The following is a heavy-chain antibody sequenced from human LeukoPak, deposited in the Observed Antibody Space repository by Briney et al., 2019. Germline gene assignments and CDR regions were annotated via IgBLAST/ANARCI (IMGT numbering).Heavy chain of an antibody. CDR2: IKSDGKT. V-gene: IGHV3-74*01. D-gene: IGHD3-22*01. J-gene: IGHJ1*01. CDR1: GFSFSSYW. CDR3: ARAPSEIGGYYPEYFRH. Sequence: GGSLRLSCAASGFSFSSYWMHWVRQAPGKGLVWVSRIKSDGKTNYADSVKGRFTISRDNAKNTVSLQMNSLRAEDTGVYYCARAPSEIGGYYPEYFRHWGQGTLVTVPS.